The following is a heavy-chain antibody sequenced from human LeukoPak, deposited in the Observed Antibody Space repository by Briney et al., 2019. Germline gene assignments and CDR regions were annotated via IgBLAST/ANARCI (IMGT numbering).Heavy chain of an antibody. CDR2: ISSNGGST. D-gene: IGHD3-16*02. V-gene: IGHV3-64D*09. CDR1: GFTFSSYA. CDR3: ARSAHPIRVFVVLTVPPEYYFDY. Sequence: GGSLRLSCSASGFTFSSYAMHWVRQAPGKGLEYVSAISSNGGSTYYADSVKGRFTISRDNSKNTLYPQMSSLRAEDTAVYYCARSAHPIRVFVVLTVPPEYYFDYWGQGTLVTVSS. J-gene: IGHJ4*02.